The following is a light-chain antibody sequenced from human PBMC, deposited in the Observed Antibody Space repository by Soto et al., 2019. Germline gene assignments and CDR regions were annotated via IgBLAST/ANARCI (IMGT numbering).Light chain of an antibody. CDR3: QQSFSEPPLS. CDR1: QNIYNY. CDR2: AAS. Sequence: DIQMTQSPSSLSASVGDRVTVTCRTSQNIYNYLNWYQQKPGKAPKLLIYAASSVQSGVPLRFSGSGSGTDFTLTISSLQPEDFATYYCQQSFSEPPLSFGGGTRVEVK. V-gene: IGKV1-39*01. J-gene: IGKJ4*01.